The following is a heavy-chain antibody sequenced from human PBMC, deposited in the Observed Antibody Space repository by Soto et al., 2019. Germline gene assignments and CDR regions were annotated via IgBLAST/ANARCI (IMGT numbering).Heavy chain of an antibody. CDR3: AKDGLSDSPSAIDY. V-gene: IGHV3-23*01. J-gene: IGHJ4*02. Sequence: VQLLESGGGFAQPGGSLRLSCAASGFVFSKSGMSWVRQAPGKGLAWVAGIGGSGRNTYYADSVKGRFIISRDNSKNTLFLHLNRLRAEDTAIYYCAKDGLSDSPSAIDYWGQGTLVTVSS. CDR1: GFVFSKSG. D-gene: IGHD6-13*01. CDR2: IGGSGRNT.